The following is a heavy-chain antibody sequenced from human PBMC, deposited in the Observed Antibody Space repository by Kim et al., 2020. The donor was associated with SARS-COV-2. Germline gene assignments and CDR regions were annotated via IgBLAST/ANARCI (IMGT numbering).Heavy chain of an antibody. D-gene: IGHD2-15*01. CDR3: AKDIAPERYHHYGMDV. CDR1: GFSFKNYD. Sequence: GGSLRLSCATSGFSFKNYDMHCVRQAPGKGLEWVALIWSVGGTEFYADSVKRRFTISRDYSKSTLYLQMNSLRADDTAVYYCAKDIAPERYHHYGMDVWGQGTTVIVAS. V-gene: IGHV3-33*03. J-gene: IGHJ6*02. CDR2: IWSVGGTE.